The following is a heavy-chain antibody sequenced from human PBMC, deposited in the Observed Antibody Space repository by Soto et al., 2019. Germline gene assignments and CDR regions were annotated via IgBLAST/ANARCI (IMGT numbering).Heavy chain of an antibody. V-gene: IGHV4-59*01. CDR3: ARYPLGFGIDV. D-gene: IGHD2-2*01. CDR2: IYYSGST. CDR1: GGSISSYY. Sequence: QVQLQESGPGLVKPSETLSLTCTVSGGSISSYYWSWIRQPPGKGLEWIGYIYYSGSTNYNPSLKSRVTISVDTSKNQFSLKLSSVTAADTAVYYCARYPLGFGIDVWGQGTTVTVSS. J-gene: IGHJ6*02.